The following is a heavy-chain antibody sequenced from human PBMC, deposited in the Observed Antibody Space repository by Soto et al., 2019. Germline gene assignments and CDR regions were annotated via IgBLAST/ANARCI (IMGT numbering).Heavy chain of an antibody. CDR1: GGSISTDHYH. J-gene: IGHJ6*02. CDR2: IHYSGSI. Sequence: SETLSLTCTVSGGSISTDHYHWTWTRQTPGKGLEWIGYIHYSGSIHFNPSLQSRVSMSVDTSKNLFSLKLSSVTAADTAVYFCAREDDGGDRDYYGLDVWGQGTTLTVSS. CDR3: AREDDGGDRDYYGLDV. D-gene: IGHD2-21*02. V-gene: IGHV4-30-4*01.